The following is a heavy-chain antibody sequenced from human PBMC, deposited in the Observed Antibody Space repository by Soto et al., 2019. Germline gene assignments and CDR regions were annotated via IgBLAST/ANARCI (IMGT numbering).Heavy chain of an antibody. CDR2: IYWDDDK. J-gene: IGHJ4*02. V-gene: IGHV2-5*02. Sequence: KSGPTLVNPTQTLTLTCTFSGFSLSSSGLGVGWIRQPPGKSLDWLALIYWDDDKRYSPSLKSRLTITKDTSKNQVVLTMTNMDPVDTHTYYCAHRRGAGRSRGGYSVGFDYWGQGTMSTLSS. CDR1: GFSLSSSGLG. D-gene: IGHD6-6*01. CDR3: AHRRGAGRSRGGYSVGFDY.